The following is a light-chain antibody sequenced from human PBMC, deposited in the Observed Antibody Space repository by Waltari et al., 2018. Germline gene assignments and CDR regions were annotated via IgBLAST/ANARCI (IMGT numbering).Light chain of an antibody. CDR1: QVILSW. CDR2: AAS. Sequence: DIQMTQSPTSVSASVGDRVTITCRASQVILSWLAWYQQKPGKAPKLLISAASGLESGVPSRFSGRGSRTDFTLTISSLQPEDFATYYCQQADRLPLTFGGGTKVEIK. CDR3: QQADRLPLT. V-gene: IGKV1-12*01. J-gene: IGKJ4*01.